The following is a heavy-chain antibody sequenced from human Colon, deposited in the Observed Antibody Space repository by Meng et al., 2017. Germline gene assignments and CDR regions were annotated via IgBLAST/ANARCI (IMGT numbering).Heavy chain of an antibody. D-gene: IGHD3-9*01. CDR1: RGSTSFSGHS. CDR3: ARQPTGYPNWFDP. Sequence: QLHGTGPGLVKSSEALSLTFTVLRGSTSFSGHSWGWIRQTPGTGLEWIGCLHSNGNTYYNPSLRSRVTISADTPKNQFSLSLSSVTAADTAVYYCARQPTGYPNWFDPWGQGTLVTVSS. J-gene: IGHJ5*02. V-gene: IGHV4-39*07. CDR2: LHSNGNT.